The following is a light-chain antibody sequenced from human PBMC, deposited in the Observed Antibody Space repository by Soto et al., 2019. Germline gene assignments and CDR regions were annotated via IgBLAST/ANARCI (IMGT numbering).Light chain of an antibody. CDR3: QQFDSVPCT. V-gene: IGKV1-33*01. J-gene: IGKJ2*02. CDR1: QDIKNY. CDR2: DAS. Sequence: IQMTQAPSSLSAAVGDRVTITCQASQDIKNYLIWYQQKPGKAPKLLIYDASSLGTGVSSRFSGGGSGTYFTLTISSLQPEDIATYYCQQFDSVPCTFGQGTRLEIK.